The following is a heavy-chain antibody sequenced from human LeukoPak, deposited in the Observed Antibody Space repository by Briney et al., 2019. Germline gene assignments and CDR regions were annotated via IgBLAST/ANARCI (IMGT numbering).Heavy chain of an antibody. CDR3: ARDIPYPSVYFDY. D-gene: IGHD2-2*02. Sequence: GGSLRLSCAASGFTFSSYSMNWVRQAPGKGLEWVSSISSSSSYIYYADSVKGRFTISRDNAKNSLYLQMNSLRAEDTAVHYCARDIPYPSVYFDYWGPGTLVTVSS. CDR1: GFTFSSYS. V-gene: IGHV3-21*01. CDR2: ISSSSSYI. J-gene: IGHJ4*02.